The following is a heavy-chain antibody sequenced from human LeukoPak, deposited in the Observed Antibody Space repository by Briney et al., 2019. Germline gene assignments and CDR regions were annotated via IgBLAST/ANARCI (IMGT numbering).Heavy chain of an antibody. CDR2: ISYDGSNK. CDR3: ARDGVVVAAAYYFDD. J-gene: IGHJ4*02. CDR1: GFTFSSYA. V-gene: IGHV3-30-3*01. Sequence: GGSLRLSCAASGFTFSSYAMHWVRQAPGKGLEWVAVISYDGSNKYYADSVKGRFTISRDNSKNTLYLQMNSLRAEDTAVYYCARDGVVVAAAYYFDDWGQGTLVTVSS. D-gene: IGHD6-19*01.